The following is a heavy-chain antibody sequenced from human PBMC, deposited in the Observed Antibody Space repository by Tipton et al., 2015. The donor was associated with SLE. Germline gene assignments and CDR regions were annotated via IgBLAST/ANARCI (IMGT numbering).Heavy chain of an antibody. D-gene: IGHD3-22*01. V-gene: IGHV4-61*09. CDR3: ARMTRDESSGYRAFVI. CDR1: GGSISSGSYY. Sequence: TLSLTCTVSGGSISSGSYYWSWTRPPAGKGLEWIGHIYTSGSTNYNPSLKSRVTISVDTSKNQFSLKLSSVTAADTAVYYCARMTRDESSGYRAFVIWGQVTMVTVSS. CDR2: IYTSGST. J-gene: IGHJ3*02.